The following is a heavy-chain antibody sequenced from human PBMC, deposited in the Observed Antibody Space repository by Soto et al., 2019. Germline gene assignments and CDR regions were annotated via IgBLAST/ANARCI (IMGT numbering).Heavy chain of an antibody. Sequence: QVQLVQSGAEVKKPGSSVKVSCKASGGTFSSYAISWVRQAPGQGLEWMGGIIPIFGTANYAQKFQGRVTITADESTRTAYMELSSLRSEDTAVYYCAYADIVVVAAASRAFDIWGQGTMVTVSS. D-gene: IGHD2-2*01. CDR3: AYADIVVVAAASRAFDI. V-gene: IGHV1-69*01. CDR2: IIPIFGTA. J-gene: IGHJ3*02. CDR1: GGTFSSYA.